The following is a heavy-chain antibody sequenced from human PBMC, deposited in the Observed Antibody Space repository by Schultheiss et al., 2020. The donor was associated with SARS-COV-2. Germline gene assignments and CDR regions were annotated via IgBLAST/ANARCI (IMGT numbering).Heavy chain of an antibody. CDR2: IWYDGSNK. J-gene: IGHJ4*02. D-gene: IGHD4-23*01. V-gene: IGHV3-33*01. CDR1: GFTFSSYG. Sequence: GESLKISCAASGFTFSSYGMHWVRQAPGKGLEWVAVIWYDGSNKYYADSVKGRFTISRDNSKNTLYLQMNSLRAEDTAVYYCASAARGGNVWGQGTLVTVSS. CDR3: ASAARGGNV.